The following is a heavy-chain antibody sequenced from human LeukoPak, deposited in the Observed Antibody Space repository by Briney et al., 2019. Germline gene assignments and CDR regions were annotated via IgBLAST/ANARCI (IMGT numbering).Heavy chain of an antibody. CDR1: GGSISSYY. V-gene: IGHV4-59*01. D-gene: IGHD3-3*01. J-gene: IGHJ4*02. CDR2: IYYSGST. CDR3: ARIKRPWRGYFDY. Sequence: PSETLSLTCTVSGGSISSYYWSWIRQPPGKGLEWIGYIYYSGSTNYNPSLKSRVTISVDTSKNQFSLKLSSVTAADTAVYYCARIKRPWRGYFDYWGQGTLDTVSS.